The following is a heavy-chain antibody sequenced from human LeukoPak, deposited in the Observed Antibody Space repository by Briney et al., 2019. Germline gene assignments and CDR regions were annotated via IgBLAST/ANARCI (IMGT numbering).Heavy chain of an antibody. CDR2: MNPNSGNT. Sequence: GASVKVSCKASGYTFTSYDINWVRQATGQGLEWMGWMNPNSGNTGYAQKFQGRVTMTRNTSISTAYMELSSLRSEDTAVYYCARVPYWDTAAAGTTGITLFDYWGQGTLVTVSS. J-gene: IGHJ4*02. D-gene: IGHD6-13*01. V-gene: IGHV1-8*01. CDR1: GYTFTSYD. CDR3: ARVPYWDTAAAGTTGITLFDY.